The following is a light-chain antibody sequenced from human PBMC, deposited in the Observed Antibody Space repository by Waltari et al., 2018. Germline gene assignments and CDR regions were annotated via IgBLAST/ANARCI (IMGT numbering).Light chain of an antibody. CDR3: LSADSTSTYGV. CDR2: KDS. V-gene: IGLV3-25*03. Sequence: SYELTQPPSLSVFPGQTARISCSGDAFTKQYGFWYQKRLGQATVLVIYKDSERPSGTPERLSGSRSGRTVTLTISGDQAEDEGDDYCLSADSTSTYGVFGGGTKVTVL. J-gene: IGLJ3*02. CDR1: AFTKQY.